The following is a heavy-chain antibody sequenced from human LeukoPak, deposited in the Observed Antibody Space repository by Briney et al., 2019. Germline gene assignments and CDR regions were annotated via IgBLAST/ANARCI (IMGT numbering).Heavy chain of an antibody. J-gene: IGHJ6*02. CDR3: ARAVWGYSYGLSLYYGMDV. CDR2: IYYSGST. Sequence: SGTLSLTCVVSGGSVSSSNWWSWIRQPPGKGLEWIGYIYYSGSTNYNPSLKSRVTISVDTSKNQFSLKLSSVTAADTAVYYCARAVWGYSYGLSLYYGMDVWGQGTTVTVSS. V-gene: IGHV4-61*01. D-gene: IGHD5-18*01. CDR1: GGSVSSSNW.